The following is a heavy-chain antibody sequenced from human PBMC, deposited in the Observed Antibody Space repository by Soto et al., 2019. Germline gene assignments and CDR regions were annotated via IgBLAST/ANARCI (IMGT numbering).Heavy chain of an antibody. V-gene: IGHV3-30*18. CDR2: ISYDGSNK. Sequence: QVQLVESGGGVVQPGRSLRLSSAASGFTFSSYGMHWVRQAPGKGLEWVAAISYDGSNKYYSDSVKGRFTISRDNSKNTLYVQMNSLRAEDTAVYYCAKSDLEQLERLGYYYYGMDVWGQGTTVTVSS. CDR3: AKSDLEQLERLGYYYYGMDV. CDR1: GFTFSSYG. J-gene: IGHJ6*02. D-gene: IGHD1-1*01.